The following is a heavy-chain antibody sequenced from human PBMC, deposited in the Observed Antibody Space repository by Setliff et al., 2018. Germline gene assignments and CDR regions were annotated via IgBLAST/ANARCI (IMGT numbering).Heavy chain of an antibody. J-gene: IGHJ5*02. CDR2: INPGGHTT. CDR1: EYTFNSHY. Sequence: ASVKVSCKASEYTFNSHYIHWVRQAPGQGLEWMGIINPGGHTTSYAQKFQGRITMARDTSTSTVYMELSSLISEDTAVYYCARRGERFFNWFDPWGQGTLVTVSS. CDR3: ARRGERFFNWFDP. D-gene: IGHD2-21*01. V-gene: IGHV1-46*02.